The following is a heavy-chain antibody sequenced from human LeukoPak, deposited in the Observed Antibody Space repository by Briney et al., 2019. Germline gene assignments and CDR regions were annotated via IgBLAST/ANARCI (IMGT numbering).Heavy chain of an antibody. CDR1: GFTFSSYG. D-gene: IGHD5-18*01. CDR3: ARGIQLWFGGLNYFDY. CDR2: IWYDGSNK. V-gene: IGHV3-33*01. J-gene: IGHJ4*02. Sequence: GGSLRLSCAASGFTFSSYGMHWVRQAPGKGLEWVAVIWYDGSNKYYADSVKGRFTISRDNSKNTLYLQMNSLRAEDTAVYYCARGIQLWFGGLNYFDYWGQGTLVTVSS.